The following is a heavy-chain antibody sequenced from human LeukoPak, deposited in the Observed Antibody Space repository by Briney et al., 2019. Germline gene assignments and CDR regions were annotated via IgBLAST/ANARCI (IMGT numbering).Heavy chain of an antibody. CDR1: GLSFSSFA. CDR2: ITGGGGA. J-gene: IGHJ4*02. D-gene: IGHD2-15*01. Sequence: GGSLRLSCAASGLSFSSFAMTWVRQAPGKGLEWVSEITGGGGANHADSVKGRFTISSDNSKNTLYLQMNSLRAEDTAIYYCAKDCNGGNCYIDYWGQGTLVTVAS. V-gene: IGHV3-23*01. CDR3: AKDCNGGNCYIDY.